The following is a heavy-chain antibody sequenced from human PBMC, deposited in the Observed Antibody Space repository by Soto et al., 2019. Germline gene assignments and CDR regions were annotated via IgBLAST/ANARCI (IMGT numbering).Heavy chain of an antibody. J-gene: IGHJ5*02. Sequence: QVQLVESGGGVVQPGRSLRLSCAASRFTFSSYAMHWVRQAPGKGLEWVAVISYDGSNKYYADSVKGRFTISRDNSKNTLYLQMNSLRAEDTAVYYCARERGSYSSFHGNWFDPWGQGTLVTVSS. V-gene: IGHV3-30-3*01. CDR1: RFTFSSYA. D-gene: IGHD6-6*01. CDR2: ISYDGSNK. CDR3: ARERGSYSSFHGNWFDP.